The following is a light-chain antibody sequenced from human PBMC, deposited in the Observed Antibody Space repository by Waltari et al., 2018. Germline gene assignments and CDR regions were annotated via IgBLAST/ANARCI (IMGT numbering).Light chain of an antibody. V-gene: IGLV3-21*02. CDR3: QVWDSSSDHVV. Sequence: SYVLTQPPSVSVAPGQTARITCGGNNIGSKSVHWYQQKQGQAPVLGVYDDSDRPSGSPGRFSGSNSGNTATLTISRVEAGDEADYYCQVWDSSSDHVVFGGGTKLTVL. CDR2: DDS. J-gene: IGLJ2*01. CDR1: NIGSKS.